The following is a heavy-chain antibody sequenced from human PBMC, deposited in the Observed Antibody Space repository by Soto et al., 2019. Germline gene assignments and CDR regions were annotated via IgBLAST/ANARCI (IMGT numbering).Heavy chain of an antibody. D-gene: IGHD5-12*01. CDR2: IYYSGST. CDR3: ASVPVEMATITGY. J-gene: IGHJ4*02. CDR1: GGSISSGDYY. Sequence: QVQLQESGPGLVKPSQTLSLTCTVSGGSISSGDYYWSWIRQPPGKGLEWIGYIYYSGSTYYNPSLKSRFTISVDTSKNQSSLKLSSVTAADTAVYYCASVPVEMATITGYWGQGTLVTVSS. V-gene: IGHV4-30-4*01.